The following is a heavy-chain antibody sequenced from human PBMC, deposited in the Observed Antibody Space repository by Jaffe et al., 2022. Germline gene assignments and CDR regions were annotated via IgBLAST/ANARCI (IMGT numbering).Heavy chain of an antibody. CDR3: WGGLRLRHVQSDY. CDR2: ISSSGSTI. CDR1: GFTFSSYE. Sequence: EVQLVESGGGLVQPGGSLRLSCAASGFTFSSYEMNWVRQAPGKGLEWVSYISSSGSTIYYADSVKGRFTISRDNAKNSLYLQMNSLRAEDTAVYYCWGGLRLRHVQSDYWGQGTLVTVSS. D-gene: IGHD5-12*01. J-gene: IGHJ4*02. V-gene: IGHV3-48*03.